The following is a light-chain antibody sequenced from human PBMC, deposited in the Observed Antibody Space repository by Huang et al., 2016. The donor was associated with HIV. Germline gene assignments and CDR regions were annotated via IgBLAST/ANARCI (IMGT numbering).Light chain of an antibody. Sequence: EIVMTQSPATLSVSPGQRVTLSCRANRSVSTNLAWYQQRHGQAPRLLSYGSSTRAPGIPARCSGSGSGTDFSLTISSLQSEDFALYYCHQYNNWLLSFGGGTRV. J-gene: IGKJ4*01. V-gene: IGKV3-15*01. CDR3: HQYNNWLLS. CDR2: GSS. CDR1: RSVSTN.